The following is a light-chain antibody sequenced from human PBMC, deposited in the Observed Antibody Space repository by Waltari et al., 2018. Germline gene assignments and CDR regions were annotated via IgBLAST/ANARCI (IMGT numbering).Light chain of an antibody. CDR1: QTVLYSSNNKNY. CDR2: WAS. J-gene: IGKJ3*01. CDR3: QQYFDSPLT. Sequence: DIVMTQSPASLAVSLGEPATISCKSSQTVLYSSNNKNYLAWYQQKTGQPPRLLLYWASTRDSGVPARFSGSGSGTDFTLTISSLQAEDAAVYYCQQYFDSPLTFGPGTRVEI. V-gene: IGKV4-1*01.